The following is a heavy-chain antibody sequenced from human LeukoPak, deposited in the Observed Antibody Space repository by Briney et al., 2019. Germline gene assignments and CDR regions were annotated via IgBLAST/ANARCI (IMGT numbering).Heavy chain of an antibody. V-gene: IGHV3-66*01. CDR2: IYSGGST. CDR1: GFIVTSNY. CDR3: ARGLGGISNGYNY. D-gene: IGHD4-23*01. J-gene: IGHJ4*02. Sequence: PGGSLRLSCAAFGFIVTSNYMSWVRQAPGKGLEWVSVIYSGGSTYYADSVKGRFTISGDNSKNTLYLQMNSLRAEDTAVYYCARGLGGISNGYNYWGQGTLVTVSS.